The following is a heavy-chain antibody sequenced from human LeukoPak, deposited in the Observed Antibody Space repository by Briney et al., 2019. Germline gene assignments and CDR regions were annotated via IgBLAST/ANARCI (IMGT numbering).Heavy chain of an antibody. D-gene: IGHD2-2*01. V-gene: IGHV3-9*03. Sequence: PGGSLRLSCVASGFTFNDYAMHWVRQAPGKGLEWVSGISWNGGSIGYADSVKGRFTISRDNAKNSLYLQMNSLRGDDMAFYYCAKETSDAFDIWGQGTMVIV. CDR2: ISWNGGSI. J-gene: IGHJ3*02. CDR1: GFTFNDYA. CDR3: AKETSDAFDI.